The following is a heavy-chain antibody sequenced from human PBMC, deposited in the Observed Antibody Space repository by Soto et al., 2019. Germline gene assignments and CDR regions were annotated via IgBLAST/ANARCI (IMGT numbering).Heavy chain of an antibody. D-gene: IGHD3-3*02. Sequence: GGSLRLSCAASGFTFSSYEMNWVRQAPGKGLEWVSYISISGSTIYYADSVKGRFTISRDNAKNSLYLQMNSLRAEDTAVYYCARWATSLAYNWFDPWGQGTLVTVSS. V-gene: IGHV3-48*03. J-gene: IGHJ5*02. CDR2: ISISGSTI. CDR1: GFTFSSYE. CDR3: ARWATSLAYNWFDP.